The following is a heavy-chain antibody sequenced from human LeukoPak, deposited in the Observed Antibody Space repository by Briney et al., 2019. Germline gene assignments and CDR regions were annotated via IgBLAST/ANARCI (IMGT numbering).Heavy chain of an antibody. V-gene: IGHV3-33*01. J-gene: IGHJ4*02. CDR3: ARDMGIAAAAVDH. CDR2: IWYDGSNK. D-gene: IGHD6-13*01. Sequence: PGRSLRLSCAASGFTFSSCGMHWVRQAPGKGLEWVALIWYDGSNKYYADSVKGRFTISRDNSKNTLYLQMNSLRAEDTAVYYCARDMGIAAAAVDHWGQGTLVTVSS. CDR1: GFTFSSCG.